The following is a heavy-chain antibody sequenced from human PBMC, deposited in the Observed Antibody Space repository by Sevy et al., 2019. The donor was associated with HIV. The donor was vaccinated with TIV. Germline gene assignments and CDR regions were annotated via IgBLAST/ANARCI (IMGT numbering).Heavy chain of an antibody. CDR2: IRYDGSTK. CDR1: GFTFRSYG. D-gene: IGHD3-10*01. CDR3: AKGLGMVQGALLSDDI. Sequence: WGSLRLSCAASGFTFRSYGMHWVRQAPGKGLEWVAFIRYDGSTKYYADSVKGRFTISRDNSKNTLYLQMNSLRGDDTSLYYCAKGLGMVQGALLSDDIWGQWTMVTVSS. J-gene: IGHJ3*02. V-gene: IGHV3-30*02.